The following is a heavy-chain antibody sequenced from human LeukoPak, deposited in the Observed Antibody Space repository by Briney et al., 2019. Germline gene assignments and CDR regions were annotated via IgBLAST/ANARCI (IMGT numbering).Heavy chain of an antibody. J-gene: IGHJ4*02. Sequence: GGSLRLSCAASGFIFSNYWMTWVRHAPGKGLEWVATIKQDGGEKYYVDSVKGRFTISRDNAKNSLYLQMNSLRAEDTAVYYCARVTTVVTPYFDYWGQGTLVTVSS. D-gene: IGHD4-23*01. CDR3: ARVTTVVTPYFDY. CDR1: GFIFSNYW. V-gene: IGHV3-7*01. CDR2: IKQDGGEK.